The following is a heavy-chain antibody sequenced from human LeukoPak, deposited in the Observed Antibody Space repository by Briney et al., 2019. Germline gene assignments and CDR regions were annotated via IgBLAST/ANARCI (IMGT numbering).Heavy chain of an antibody. J-gene: IGHJ3*02. CDR2: IYSGGST. V-gene: IGHV3-66*01. Sequence: PGGSLRLSCAASGFTVSSNYMSWVRQAPGKGLEWVSVIYSGGSTYYADSVKGRFTISRDNSKNTLYLQMNSLRAEDTAVYYCARALAPLRIQEEVDIWGQGTMVTVSS. D-gene: IGHD5-18*01. CDR1: GFTVSSNY. CDR3: ARALAPLRIQEEVDI.